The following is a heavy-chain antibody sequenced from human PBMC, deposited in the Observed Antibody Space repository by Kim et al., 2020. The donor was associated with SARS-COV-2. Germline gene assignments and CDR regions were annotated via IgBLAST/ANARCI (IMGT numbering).Heavy chain of an antibody. CDR3: ARDTVAGPTLDY. V-gene: IGHV3-30*01. Sequence: HADPVKGRFTISRDNSKNALYLQMNSLRAEDTAVYYCARDTVAGPTLDYWGQGTLVTVSS. J-gene: IGHJ4*02. D-gene: IGHD6-19*01.